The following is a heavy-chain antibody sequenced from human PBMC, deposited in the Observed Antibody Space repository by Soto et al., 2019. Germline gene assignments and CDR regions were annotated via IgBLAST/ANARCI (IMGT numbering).Heavy chain of an antibody. Sequence: QVQLVESGGGVVQPGRSLRLSCAASGFTFSSYGMHWVRQAPGKGLEWVAVIWYDGSNKYYADSVKGRFTISRDNSKNTQYLQMNSMRAEDTAVYYCARDLYGEETYGMDVWGQGTTVTVSS. CDR3: ARDLYGEETYGMDV. CDR1: GFTFSSYG. CDR2: IWYDGSNK. V-gene: IGHV3-33*01. J-gene: IGHJ6*02. D-gene: IGHD4-17*01.